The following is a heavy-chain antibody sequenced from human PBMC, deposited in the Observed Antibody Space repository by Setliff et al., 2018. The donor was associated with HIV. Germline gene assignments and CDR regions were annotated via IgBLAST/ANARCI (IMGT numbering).Heavy chain of an antibody. D-gene: IGHD5-12*01. Sequence: GESLKISCAASGFTFSNYDMHWVRQAPGKGLEWVAVISYDGSNKYYTDSVKGRFTISRDNSKNTLYLQMKSLRAGDTAVYYCAKEGEWQRSRGYMDVWGKGTTVTVSS. J-gene: IGHJ6*03. CDR2: ISYDGSNK. V-gene: IGHV3-30*18. CDR3: AKEGEWQRSRGYMDV. CDR1: GFTFSNYD.